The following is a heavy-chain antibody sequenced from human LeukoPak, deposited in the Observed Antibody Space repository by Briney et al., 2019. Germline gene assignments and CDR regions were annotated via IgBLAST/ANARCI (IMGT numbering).Heavy chain of an antibody. D-gene: IGHD3-10*01. Sequence: KSSETLSLTCTVSGGSISSYYWSWIRQPPGKGLEWIGYIYYSGSTNYNPSLKSRVTISVDTSKNQFSLKLSSVTAADTAVYYCARSKGSGSYPFDAFDIWGQGTMVTVSS. V-gene: IGHV4-59*12. CDR3: ARSKGSGSYPFDAFDI. CDR1: GGSISSYY. J-gene: IGHJ3*02. CDR2: IYYSGST.